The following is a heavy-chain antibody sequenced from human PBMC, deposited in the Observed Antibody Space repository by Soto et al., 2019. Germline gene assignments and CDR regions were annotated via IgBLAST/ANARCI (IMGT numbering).Heavy chain of an antibody. Sequence: SVKVSCKASGGTFSSYAINWVRQAPGQGLEWMGGIIPIFGTANYAQKFQGRVTITADESTSTAYMELSSLRSEDTAVYYCARGGGGSSYYYSGMAVWGQGTTVPVSS. J-gene: IGHJ6*02. V-gene: IGHV1-69*13. CDR3: ARGGGGSSYYYSGMAV. CDR2: IIPIFGTA. D-gene: IGHD2-15*01. CDR1: GGTFSSYA.